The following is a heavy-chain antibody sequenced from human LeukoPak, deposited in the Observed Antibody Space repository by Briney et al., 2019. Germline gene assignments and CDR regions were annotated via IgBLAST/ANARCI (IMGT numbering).Heavy chain of an antibody. Sequence: ASVKVSCKASGYTFTGYYMHWVRQAPGQGLEWMGWINPNSGGTNYAQKFQGWVTMTRDTSISTAYMELSRLRSDDTAVYYCARDPTYGSVPDALYYFDYWGQGTLVTVSS. D-gene: IGHD3-10*01. CDR3: ARDPTYGSVPDALYYFDY. V-gene: IGHV1-2*04. CDR1: GYTFTGYY. CDR2: INPNSGGT. J-gene: IGHJ4*02.